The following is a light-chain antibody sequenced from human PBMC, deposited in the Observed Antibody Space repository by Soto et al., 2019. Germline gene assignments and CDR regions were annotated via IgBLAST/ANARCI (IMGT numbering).Light chain of an antibody. Sequence: EIVLTQSQATLSLSPGERATLSCRASQSVSSSLAWYQQKPGQAPRLLIYDASNRATGIPARFSGSGSGTDFTLTISSLEPEDVAVYYCQQRSNWPPLTFGGGTKVEIK. CDR1: QSVSSS. V-gene: IGKV3-11*01. CDR3: QQRSNWPPLT. J-gene: IGKJ4*01. CDR2: DAS.